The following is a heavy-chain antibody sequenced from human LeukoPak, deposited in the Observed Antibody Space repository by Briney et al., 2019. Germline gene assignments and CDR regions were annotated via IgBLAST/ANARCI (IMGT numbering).Heavy chain of an antibody. CDR3: ARDIYDSSGYYYSDDAFDI. J-gene: IGHJ3*02. V-gene: IGHV1-18*01. D-gene: IGHD3-22*01. CDR1: CYSFTSYG. Sequence: GASVKVSCKASCYSFTSYGIRWVRQAPGQGLEWMGWISAYNGNTNYAQKLQGRVTMTTDTSTSTAYMELRSLRSDDTAVYYCARDIYDSSGYYYSDDAFDIWGQGTMVTVSS. CDR2: ISAYNGNT.